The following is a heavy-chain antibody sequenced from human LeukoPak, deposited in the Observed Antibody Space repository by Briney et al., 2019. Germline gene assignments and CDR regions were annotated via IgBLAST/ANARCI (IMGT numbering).Heavy chain of an antibody. Sequence: GGSLRLSCAVSGFTVSSNYMSWVRQAPGKGLEWVSVIYSGGSTYYADSVKGRFTISRDNSKNTLYLQMNSLRAEDTAVYYCARAPYSSGWYVGYWGQGTLVTVSS. CDR2: IYSGGST. V-gene: IGHV3-66*01. J-gene: IGHJ4*02. CDR3: ARAPYSSGWYVGY. D-gene: IGHD6-19*01. CDR1: GFTVSSNY.